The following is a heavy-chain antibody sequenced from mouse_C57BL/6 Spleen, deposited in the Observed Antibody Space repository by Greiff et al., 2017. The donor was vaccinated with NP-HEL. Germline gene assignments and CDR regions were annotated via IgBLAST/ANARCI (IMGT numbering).Heavy chain of an antibody. Sequence: EVQGVESGGDLVKPGGSLKLSCAASGFTFSSYGMSWVRQTPDERLEWVATISSGGSYTYYPDSVKGRFTISRDNAKNTLYLQMSSLKSEDTAMYYCARQETVVAYYYAMDYWGQGTSVTVSS. D-gene: IGHD1-1*01. V-gene: IGHV5-6*01. CDR2: ISSGGSYT. CDR3: ARQETVVAYYYAMDY. J-gene: IGHJ4*01. CDR1: GFTFSSYG.